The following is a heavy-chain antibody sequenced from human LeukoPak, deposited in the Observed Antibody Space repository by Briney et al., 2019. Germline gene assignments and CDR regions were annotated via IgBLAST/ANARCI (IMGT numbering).Heavy chain of an antibody. CDR2: INPNSGGT. D-gene: IGHD3-3*01. J-gene: IGHJ4*02. CDR1: GYTFTGYY. CDR3: ALDDFWSGYEGDY. Sequence: ASVKVSCKASGYTFTGYYKHWVRQAPGQGLEWMGWINPNSGGTNYAQKFQGRVTMTRDTSISTAYMELSRLRSDDTAVYYCALDDFWSGYEGDYWGQGTLVTVSS. V-gene: IGHV1-2*02.